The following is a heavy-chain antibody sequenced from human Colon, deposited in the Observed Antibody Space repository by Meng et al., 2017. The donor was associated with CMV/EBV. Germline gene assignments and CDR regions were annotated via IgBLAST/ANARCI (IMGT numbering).Heavy chain of an antibody. CDR3: AKVNTEYCSSVSCPKGGFDP. Sequence: GGSLRLSCAASGFTFSSCGMNWVRQAPGKGLEWVAFIRYNGESKLYADSVRGRFTISRDNSNNMLYLQMNSLKPEDTSLYYCAKVNTEYCSSVSCPKGGFDPWGQGTLVTVSS. D-gene: IGHD2-2*01. V-gene: IGHV3-30*02. CDR1: GFTFSSCG. CDR2: IRYNGESK. J-gene: IGHJ5*02.